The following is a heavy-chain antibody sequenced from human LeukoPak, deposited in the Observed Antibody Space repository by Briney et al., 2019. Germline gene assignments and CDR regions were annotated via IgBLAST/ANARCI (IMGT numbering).Heavy chain of an antibody. Sequence: SVKVSCKSSGGTFTSYAITWLRQAPGQGLEWMGKIIPISGTTNYAQKFQGRVTFTADESTSTAYMELSSLRSEDTALYYCARKLRLGGNWFDPWGQGTLVTVSS. J-gene: IGHJ5*02. CDR3: ARKLRLGGNWFDP. CDR2: IIPISGTT. CDR1: GGTFTSYA. D-gene: IGHD1-26*01. V-gene: IGHV1-69*15.